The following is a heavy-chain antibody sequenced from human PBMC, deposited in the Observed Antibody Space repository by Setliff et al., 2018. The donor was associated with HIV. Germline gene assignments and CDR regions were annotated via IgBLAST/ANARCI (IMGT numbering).Heavy chain of an antibody. CDR2: IYATGST. V-gene: IGHV4-4*09. D-gene: IGHD6-13*01. CDR1: GGSINSYY. CDR3: ARNPPHDSTWPYYYYGMDV. Sequence: SETLSLTCTVSGGSINSYYWSWIRQPPGKGLEWIGYIYATGSTNYNPSLKGRVTVSVDTAKNQFSLRLSSVTAADTAVYYCARNPPHDSTWPYYYYGMDVWGQGTTVTVSS. J-gene: IGHJ6*02.